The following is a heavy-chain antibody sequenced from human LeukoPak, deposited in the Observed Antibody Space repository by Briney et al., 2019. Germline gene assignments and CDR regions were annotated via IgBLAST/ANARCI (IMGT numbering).Heavy chain of an antibody. CDR1: GFTFSSYA. Sequence: GGSLRLSCAASGFTFSSYAMSWVRQAPGKGLERVSAISGSGGSTYYADSVKGRFTISRDNSKNTLYLQMNSLRAEDTAVYYCARDGYYDFWMDVWGKGTTVTVSS. CDR2: ISGSGGST. J-gene: IGHJ6*04. D-gene: IGHD3-3*01. V-gene: IGHV3-23*01. CDR3: ARDGYYDFWMDV.